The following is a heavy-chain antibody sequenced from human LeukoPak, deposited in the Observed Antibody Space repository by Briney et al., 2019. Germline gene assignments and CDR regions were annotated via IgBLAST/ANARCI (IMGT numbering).Heavy chain of an antibody. Sequence: RPAGSLRLSCEASGFTFDDYYMSWVRQAPGKGLEWVSCINWNGGDTGYADFVKGRSTIARVTAKNSLYLLMNSLRAEDTALYYCARDIPQIEYWGQGTLATVSS. V-gene: IGHV3-20*04. D-gene: IGHD3-22*01. CDR3: ARDIPQIEY. CDR1: GFTFDDYY. J-gene: IGHJ4*02. CDR2: INWNGGDT.